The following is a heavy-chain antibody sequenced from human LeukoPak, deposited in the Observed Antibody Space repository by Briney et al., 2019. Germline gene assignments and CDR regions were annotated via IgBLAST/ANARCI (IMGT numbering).Heavy chain of an antibody. CDR1: GASISTYY. J-gene: IGHJ3*02. Sequence: NPSETLSLTCTVSGASISTYYWSWIRQPPGKGLEWIGYIYYNGATNYKPSLKSRVSVSIDTAKNKFSLKMRSMTAADSGVYYCARDVRPLLHAFDIWGQGTMVTVSS. V-gene: IGHV4-59*01. CDR3: ARDVRPLLHAFDI. CDR2: IYYNGAT.